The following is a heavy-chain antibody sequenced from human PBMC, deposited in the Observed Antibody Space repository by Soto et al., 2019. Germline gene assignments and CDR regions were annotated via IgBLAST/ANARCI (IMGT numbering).Heavy chain of an antibody. J-gene: IGHJ4*02. CDR1: GGSISSYY. D-gene: IGHD5-12*01. Sequence: SETLSLTCTVPGGSISSYYRSWIRQPPGKGLEWIGYIYYSGSTNYNPSLKSRVTISVDTSKNQFSLKLSSVTAADTAVYYCERDVGYGYFDYWGQGTLVTVSS. V-gene: IGHV4-59*01. CDR3: ERDVGYGYFDY. CDR2: IYYSGST.